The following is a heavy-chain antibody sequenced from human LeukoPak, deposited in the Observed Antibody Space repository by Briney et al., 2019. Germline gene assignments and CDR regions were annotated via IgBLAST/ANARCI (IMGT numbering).Heavy chain of an antibody. D-gene: IGHD3-22*01. V-gene: IGHV4-34*01. CDR3: ARDRDDSSGYAFDY. J-gene: IGHJ4*02. Sequence: PSETLSLTCAVYGGSFSGYYWSWIRQPPGKGLEWIGEINHSGSTNYNPSLKSRVTISVDTSKNQFSLKLSSVTAADTAVYYCARDRDDSSGYAFDYWGQGTLVTVSS. CDR1: GGSFSGYY. CDR2: INHSGST.